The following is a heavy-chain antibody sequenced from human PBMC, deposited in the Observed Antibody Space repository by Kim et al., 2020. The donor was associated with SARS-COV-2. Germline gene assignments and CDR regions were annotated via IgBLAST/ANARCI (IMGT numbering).Heavy chain of an antibody. V-gene: IGHV4-34*01. CDR2: INHSGST. D-gene: IGHD1-26*01. J-gene: IGHJ6*02. CDR1: GGSFSGYY. Sequence: SETLSLTCAVYGGSFSGYYWSWIRQPPGKGLEWIGVINHSGSTNYNPSLKTRVTISVDTSKNQFSLKLSSVTAADTAVYYCASTNPKWRSYWDYYYGMDVWGQGTTVAVSS. CDR3: ASTNPKWRSYWDYYYGMDV.